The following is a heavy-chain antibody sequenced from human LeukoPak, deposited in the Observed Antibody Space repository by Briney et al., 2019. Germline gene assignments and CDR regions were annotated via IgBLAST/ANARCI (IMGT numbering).Heavy chain of an antibody. D-gene: IGHD4-17*01. CDR3: ARDGPYGDYVDY. V-gene: IGHV4-38-2*02. J-gene: IGHJ4*02. Sequence: SETLSLTCTVSGGSISSGYYWGWIRQPPGKGLEWIGSIYHSGSTYYNPSLKSRVTISVDTSKNQFSLKLSSVTAADTAVYYCARDGPYGDYVDYWGQGTLVTVSS. CDR2: IYHSGST. CDR1: GGSISSGYY.